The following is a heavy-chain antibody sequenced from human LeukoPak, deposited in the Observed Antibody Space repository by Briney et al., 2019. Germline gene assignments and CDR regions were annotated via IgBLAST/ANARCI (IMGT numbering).Heavy chain of an antibody. J-gene: IGHJ4*02. Sequence: GGSLRLSCAASDFSFITYAVSWVRQAPGKGLEWVSTISGVGDATYYADSVKGRFTISRDNSENTLYLQMNSLRAEDTALYYCTKRHDYYETSGYYPDFDFWGQGTLVSVSP. D-gene: IGHD3-22*01. V-gene: IGHV3-23*01. CDR2: ISGVGDAT. CDR1: DFSFITYA. CDR3: TKRHDYYETSGYYPDFDF.